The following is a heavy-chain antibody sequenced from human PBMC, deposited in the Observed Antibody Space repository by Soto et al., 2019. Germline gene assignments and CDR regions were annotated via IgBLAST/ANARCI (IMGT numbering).Heavy chain of an antibody. J-gene: IGHJ4*02. D-gene: IGHD2-21*01. CDR1: GFTFSSYW. CDR3: ARASPFVVVIASMDY. Sequence: PGGSLRLSCAASGFTFSSYWMSWVRQAPGKGLEWVANIRQDGSEKYYVDSVKGRFTISRDNAKNSLYLQMNSLRAEDTAVYYCARASPFVVVIASMDYWGQGTLVTVSS. CDR2: IRQDGSEK. V-gene: IGHV3-7*01.